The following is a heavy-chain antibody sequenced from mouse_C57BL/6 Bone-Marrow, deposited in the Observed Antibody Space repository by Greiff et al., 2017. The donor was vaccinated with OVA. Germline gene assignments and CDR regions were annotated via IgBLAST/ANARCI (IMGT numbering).Heavy chain of an antibody. CDR2: IDPENGDT. CDR1: GFNIKDDY. CDR3: TGTNWGAMDY. D-gene: IGHD4-1*01. V-gene: IGHV14-4*01. J-gene: IGHJ4*01. Sequence: VQLQQSGAELVRPGASVKLSCTASGFNIKDDYMHWVKQRPEHGLEWIGWIDPENGDTEYASKFQGKATITADTSSNTAYLQLSSLTSEDTAVYYCTGTNWGAMDYWGQGTSVTVSS.